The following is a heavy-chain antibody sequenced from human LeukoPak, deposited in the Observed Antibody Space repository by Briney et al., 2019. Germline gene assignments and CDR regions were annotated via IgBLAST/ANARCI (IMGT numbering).Heavy chain of an antibody. CDR2: LKPDGRDK. V-gene: IGHV3-7*05. CDR3: VRDLDF. CDR1: GFTFSSYW. J-gene: IGHJ4*02. Sequence: PGRSLRLSCAASGFTFSSYWMDWVRQAPGKGLEWVANLKPDGRDKYYTDSVKGRFTISRDNAKGSLYLQMNSLRAEDTAVYYCVRDLDFWGQGTLVTVSS.